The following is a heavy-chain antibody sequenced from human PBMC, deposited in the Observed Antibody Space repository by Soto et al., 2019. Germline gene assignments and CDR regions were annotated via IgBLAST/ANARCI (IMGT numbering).Heavy chain of an antibody. CDR3: ARPHVTYFYYGLDV. CDR2: VSDSGYDT. J-gene: IGHJ6*02. V-gene: IGHV3-23*01. Sequence: EVPLLESGGGLVQPGGSLRLSCAASGFTFSVYAMNWVRQAPGKGLEWVSGVSDSGYDTYYADSVKGRFTISRDNSKNTVYLQMNSLRVEDTAVYYYARPHVTYFYYGLDVWGQGTTVTVSS. D-gene: IGHD3-10*01. CDR1: GFTFSVYA.